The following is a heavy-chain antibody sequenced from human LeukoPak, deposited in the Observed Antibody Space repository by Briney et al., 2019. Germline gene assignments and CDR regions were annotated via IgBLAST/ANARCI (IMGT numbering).Heavy chain of an antibody. Sequence: PGGSLRLSCAASGFTFSSYAMSWVRQAPGKGLEWVSAISGSGGSTYYADSVKGRFTISRDNAKNTLYLQMNSLRAEDTAVYYCARAGDFWSGYYYSNFDYWGQGTLVTVSS. CDR3: ARAGDFWSGYYYSNFDY. D-gene: IGHD3-3*01. V-gene: IGHV3-23*01. CDR2: ISGSGGST. CDR1: GFTFSSYA. J-gene: IGHJ4*02.